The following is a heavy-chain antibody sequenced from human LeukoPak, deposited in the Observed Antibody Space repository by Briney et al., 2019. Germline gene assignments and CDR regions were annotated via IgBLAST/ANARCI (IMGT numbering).Heavy chain of an antibody. V-gene: IGHV3-20*04. CDR3: AKEELHCTTTSCPGGH. J-gene: IGHJ4*02. D-gene: IGHD2-2*01. Sequence: TGGSLRLSCAASGFTFDDYGMSWVRQAPGKGLEWVSGINWNGGSTGYADSVKGRFTLSRDNSKNTLYLQMNSLRAEDAAVYYCAKEELHCTTTSCPGGHWGQGTLVTVSS. CDR1: GFTFDDYG. CDR2: INWNGGST.